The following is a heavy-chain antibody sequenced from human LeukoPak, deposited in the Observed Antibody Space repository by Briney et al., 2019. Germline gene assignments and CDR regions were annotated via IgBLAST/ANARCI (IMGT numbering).Heavy chain of an antibody. Sequence: AGGSLRLSCAASTFTFSTYAMSWVRQAPGKGLEWVSAVSGSGGTTYYADSVKGRFTISRDNSQNTLYLQMNSLRAEDTAVYYCTKQSVPGYSSGWHWYFDLWGRGTLVTVSS. CDR1: TFTFSTYA. CDR3: TKQSVPGYSSGWHWYFDL. V-gene: IGHV3-23*01. CDR2: VSGSGGTT. D-gene: IGHD6-25*01. J-gene: IGHJ2*01.